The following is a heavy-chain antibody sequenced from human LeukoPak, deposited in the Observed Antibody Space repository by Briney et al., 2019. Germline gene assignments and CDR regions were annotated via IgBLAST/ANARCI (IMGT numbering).Heavy chain of an antibody. V-gene: IGHV4-61*02. D-gene: IGHD3-3*01. CDR1: GGSISSGSYY. J-gene: IGHJ4*02. Sequence: SQTLSLTCTVSGGSISSGSYYWSWIRQPAGKGLEWIGRIYTSGSTNYNPSLKSRVTISVDTSKNQFSLKLSSVTAADTAVYYCARHRPTNLEWLPGDAFDIWGQGTLVTVSS. CDR3: ARHRPTNLEWLPGDAFDI. CDR2: IYTSGST.